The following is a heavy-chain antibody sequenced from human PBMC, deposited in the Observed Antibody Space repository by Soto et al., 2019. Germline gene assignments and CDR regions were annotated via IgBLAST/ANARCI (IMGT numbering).Heavy chain of an antibody. CDR1: GFTFSRYG. J-gene: IGHJ4*02. CDR3: AKDRDYSNYFDY. D-gene: IGHD4-4*01. CDR2: ISYDGSNK. V-gene: IGHV3-30*18. Sequence: QVQLVESGGGVVQPGRSLRLSCAASGFTFSRYGMHWVRQAPGKGLEWVAVISYDGSNKYYADSVKGRFTISRDKSKNTLYLQMNSLRAEDTAVYHCAKDRDYSNYFDYWGQGALVTVSS.